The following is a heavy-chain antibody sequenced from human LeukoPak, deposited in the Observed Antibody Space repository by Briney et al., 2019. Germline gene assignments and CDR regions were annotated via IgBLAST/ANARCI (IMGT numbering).Heavy chain of an antibody. CDR1: VGTFSSYA. CDR2: IIPIFGTA. V-gene: IGHV1-69*13. Sequence: SVKVSCKASVGTFSSYAISWVRQAPGQGLEWMGGIIPIFGTANYAQKFQGRVTITADESTSTAYMELSSLRSEDTAVYYCARDLVEDIVASYRTYYGMDVWGKGTTVTVSS. D-gene: IGHD5-12*01. J-gene: IGHJ6*04. CDR3: ARDLVEDIVASYRTYYGMDV.